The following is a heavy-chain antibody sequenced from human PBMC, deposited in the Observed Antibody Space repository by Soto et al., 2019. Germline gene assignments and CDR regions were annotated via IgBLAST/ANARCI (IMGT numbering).Heavy chain of an antibody. J-gene: IGHJ5*02. CDR3: ARQGYYDSRLRVLSWFDP. Sequence: GASVKVSCKASGGTFSSYAISWVRQAPGQGLEWMGGIIPIFGTANYAQKFQGRVTITADESTSTAYMELSSLRSEDTAVYYCARQGYYDSRLRVLSWFDPWGQGTLVTVSS. V-gene: IGHV1-69*13. CDR2: IIPIFGTA. CDR1: GGTFSSYA. D-gene: IGHD3-22*01.